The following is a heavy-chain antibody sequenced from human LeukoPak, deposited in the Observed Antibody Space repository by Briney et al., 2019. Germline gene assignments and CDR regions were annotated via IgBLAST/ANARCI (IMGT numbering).Heavy chain of an antibody. CDR2: ISAYNGNT. J-gene: IGHJ6*02. V-gene: IGHV1-18*01. CDR3: ARSLYCSDGSCRGDV. D-gene: IGHD2-15*01. Sequence: GASVKVSCKAPGYTFNSYNINWVRQAPGQGLEWMGWISAYNGNTKYADNFQGRVTMTTDTSTSTGYMELRSLRSDDTALYYCARSLYCSDGSCRGDVWGQGTTVTVSS. CDR1: GYTFNSYN.